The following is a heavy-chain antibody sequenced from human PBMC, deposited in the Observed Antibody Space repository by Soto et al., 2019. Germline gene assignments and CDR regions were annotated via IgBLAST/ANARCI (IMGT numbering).Heavy chain of an antibody. CDR1: GFTVSTNY. Sequence: EVQLVESGGGLIQPGGSLRLSCVASGFTVSTNYMNWVRQAPGKGLEWVSIIYSAGRTDYTESVKGRFTMSRDNSKNTLYLQMNSLRAEDTAVYYCARGSSAFDIWGQGKMVTVSS. CDR3: ARGSSAFDI. V-gene: IGHV3-53*01. D-gene: IGHD2-15*01. J-gene: IGHJ3*02. CDR2: IYSAGRT.